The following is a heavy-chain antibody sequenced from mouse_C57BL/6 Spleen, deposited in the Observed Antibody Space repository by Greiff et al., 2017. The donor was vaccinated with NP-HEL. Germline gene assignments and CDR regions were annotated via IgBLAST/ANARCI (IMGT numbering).Heavy chain of an antibody. Sequence: VQLQESGAELVRPGASVTLSCKASGYTFTDYEMHWVKQTPVHGLEWIGAIDPETGGTAYNQKFKGKAILTADKSSSTAYMERRSLTSEDSAVYYCTRGDYYGSSYVFFAYWGQGTLVTVSA. CDR3: TRGDYYGSSYVFFAY. J-gene: IGHJ3*01. CDR1: GYTFTDYE. V-gene: IGHV1-15*01. D-gene: IGHD1-1*01. CDR2: IDPETGGT.